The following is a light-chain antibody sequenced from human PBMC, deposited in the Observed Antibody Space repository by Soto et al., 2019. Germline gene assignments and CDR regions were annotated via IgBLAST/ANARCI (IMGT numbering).Light chain of an antibody. J-gene: IGKJ5*01. V-gene: IGKV1-39*01. CDR2: AAS. CDR1: ETISTL. CDR3: QQSYSTSPIT. Sequence: DIQMTQSPSSLSASVGDRVTMTCRASETISTLLNWYQHKPGKAPKLLIYAASRLQSGVPSRFSGSGSGTGFTLTINGLQPEDFASYYCQQSYSTSPITFGQGTRLEI.